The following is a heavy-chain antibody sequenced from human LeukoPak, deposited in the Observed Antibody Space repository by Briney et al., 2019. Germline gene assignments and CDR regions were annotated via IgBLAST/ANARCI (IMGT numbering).Heavy chain of an antibody. CDR2: MNPNSGNT. CDR1: GGTFSSYA. D-gene: IGHD2-15*01. CDR3: VAKVVAALLVDP. Sequence: ASVKVSCKASGGTFSSYAISWVRQATGQGLEWMGWMNPNSGNTGYAQKFQGRVTMTRNTSINTAYMELSSLRSEDTAVYYCVAKVVAALLVDPWGQGTLVTVSS. J-gene: IGHJ5*02. V-gene: IGHV1-8*02.